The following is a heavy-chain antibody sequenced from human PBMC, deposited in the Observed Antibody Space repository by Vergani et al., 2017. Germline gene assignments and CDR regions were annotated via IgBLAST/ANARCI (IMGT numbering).Heavy chain of an antibody. V-gene: IGHV4-61*02. CDR2: IYTSGAT. J-gene: IGHJ3*01. CDR1: GGSFSTGGQS. Sequence: QVQLQESGPGLVKPSQTLSLTCTVSGGSFSTGGQSWTWLRQSAGKGLEWIGRIYTSGATNYNPSLRSRSIMSVDASNKQFSLKLTSVTAADTAGYYCARDGGEYDKDALDVWGQGTKVTVTS. CDR3: ARDGGEYDKDALDV. D-gene: IGHD2-21*01.